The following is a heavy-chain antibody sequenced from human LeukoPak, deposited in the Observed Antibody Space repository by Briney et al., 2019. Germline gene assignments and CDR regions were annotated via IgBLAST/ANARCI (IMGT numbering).Heavy chain of an antibody. Sequence: GTSVKVSCKASGDTFSSYVISWVRQAPGQGLEWMGGFTPFFGTANYAQKFQGRVTITADESTSTAYMELSSLRSEDTAVYYCARSPYSSSLSFDYWGQGTLVTVSS. CDR1: GDTFSSYV. J-gene: IGHJ4*02. V-gene: IGHV1-69*01. CDR3: ARSPYSSSLSFDY. CDR2: FTPFFGTA. D-gene: IGHD6-13*01.